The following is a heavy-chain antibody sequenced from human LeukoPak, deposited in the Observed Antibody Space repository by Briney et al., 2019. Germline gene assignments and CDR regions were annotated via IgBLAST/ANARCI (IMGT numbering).Heavy chain of an antibody. V-gene: IGHV4-34*01. CDR1: GGSLNGYY. D-gene: IGHD3-3*01. J-gene: IGHJ4*02. CDR3: ARVPLRFLEPFDF. CDR2: INHSGTT. Sequence: SETLSLTCSVYGGSLNGYYWSWIRQPPGKGLEWIGEINHSGTTNYNPSLKSRVTMSLDTSKNQFSLRLNSVTAADMAVHYCARVPLRFLEPFDFWGQGTLVTVSS.